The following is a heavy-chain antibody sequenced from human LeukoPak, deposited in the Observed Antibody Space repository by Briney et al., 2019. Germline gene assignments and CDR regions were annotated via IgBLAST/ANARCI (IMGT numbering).Heavy chain of an antibody. CDR2: IYHSGNT. D-gene: IGHD4-17*01. CDR3: ATYGDHDHNWFDP. CDR1: GYSISSGYH. V-gene: IGHV4-38-2*02. J-gene: IGHJ5*02. Sequence: SETLSLTCTVSGYSISSGYHWGWIRQPPGRGLEWIGSIYHSGNTYYSPSLKSRVTISVDTSKNQFSLKLSSVTAADTAVYYCATYGDHDHNWFDPWGQGTLVTVSS.